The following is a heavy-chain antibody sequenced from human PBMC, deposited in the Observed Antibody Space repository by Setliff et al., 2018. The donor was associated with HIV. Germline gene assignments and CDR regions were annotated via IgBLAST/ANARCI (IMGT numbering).Heavy chain of an antibody. Sequence: PSETLSLTCTVSGASISSGGFYWSWIRQHPGKGLEWIGYIYYSGSTYYNPSLKSRVTISVDTSKNQFSLELNSVTAADTAVYYCAREDGVIAAPKKIFDPWGQGALVTVSS. V-gene: IGHV4-31*03. CDR1: GASISSGGFY. J-gene: IGHJ5*02. CDR3: AREDGVIAAPKKIFDP. D-gene: IGHD2-21*01. CDR2: IYYSGST.